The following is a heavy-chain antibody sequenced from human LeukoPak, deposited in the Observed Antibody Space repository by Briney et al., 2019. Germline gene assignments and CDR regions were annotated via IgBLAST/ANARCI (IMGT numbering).Heavy chain of an antibody. Sequence: SETLSLTCTVSSGSISNGGYYWVWIRQPPGKGLEWIGSIYYSGTSYYNPSLTSRVAISVDASKNQFSLKLSSVTAADTAVYYCARAVMVAVAGGRFDYWGQGTLVTVSS. J-gene: IGHJ4*02. V-gene: IGHV4-39*07. CDR2: IYYSGTS. CDR1: SGSISNGGYY. CDR3: ARAVMVAVAGGRFDY. D-gene: IGHD6-19*01.